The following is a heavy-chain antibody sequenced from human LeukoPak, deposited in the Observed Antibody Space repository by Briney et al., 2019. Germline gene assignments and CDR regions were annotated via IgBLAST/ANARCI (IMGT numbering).Heavy chain of an antibody. Sequence: ASVKVSCKASGYTFTSYDITWVRQATGQGLEWMGWMNPDSGKTGYAQKLQGRVIMTWNTSITTAYMELRSLRSAAEALYYCAKTVPRGEIEVYSGQGTLVTHSS. CDR1: GYTFTSYD. CDR2: MNPDSGKT. V-gene: IGHV1-8*02. J-gene: IGHJ4*02. CDR3: AKTVPRGEIEVY. D-gene: IGHD2-21*01.